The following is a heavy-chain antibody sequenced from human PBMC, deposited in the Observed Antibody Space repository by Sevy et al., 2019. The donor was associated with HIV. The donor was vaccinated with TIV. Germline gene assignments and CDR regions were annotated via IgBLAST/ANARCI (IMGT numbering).Heavy chain of an antibody. J-gene: IGHJ4*02. CDR2: INSDGSNI. D-gene: IGHD1-1*01. CDR3: VREGATGTDHFDY. Sequence: LPGGSLRLSCAASGFTFSRYWMHWVRQAPGKGLVWVSRINSDGSNIDYADSVKGRFTISRDNAKNTVSLQMDSLRAEDTAVYYCVREGATGTDHFDYWGQGTLVTVSS. V-gene: IGHV3-74*01. CDR1: GFTFSRYW.